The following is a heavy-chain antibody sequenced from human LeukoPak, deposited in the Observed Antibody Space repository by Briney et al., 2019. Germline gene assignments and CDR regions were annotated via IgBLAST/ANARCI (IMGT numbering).Heavy chain of an antibody. V-gene: IGHV3-30*02. Sequence: GGSLRLSCAASGFTFSSYGMHWVRQAPGKGLEWVAVIWYDGSNKYYADSVKGRFTISRDNSKNTLYLQMNSLRAEDTAVYYCAKSPALSSTSCYGPGWFDPWGQGTLVTVSS. D-gene: IGHD2-2*01. J-gene: IGHJ5*02. CDR3: AKSPALSSTSCYGPGWFDP. CDR2: IWYDGSNK. CDR1: GFTFSSYG.